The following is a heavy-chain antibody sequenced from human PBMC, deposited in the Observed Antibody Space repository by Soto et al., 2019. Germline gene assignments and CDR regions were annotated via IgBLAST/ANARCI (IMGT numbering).Heavy chain of an antibody. V-gene: IGHV3-23*01. J-gene: IGHJ6*02. CDR3: AKGLRRLLRTQYYYGLDV. CDR1: GFTSRPYA. CDR2: ISGSGGNT. Sequence: XGSLRLSCPVSGFTSRPYAMTWVSQAPGEGLEWVSSISGSGGNTNYADSVKSRFTVSRDNSKRTLSLQMNSLTEEDTAIYYCAKGLRRLLRTQYYYGLDVWGRGTTVTVSS. D-gene: IGHD3-16*01.